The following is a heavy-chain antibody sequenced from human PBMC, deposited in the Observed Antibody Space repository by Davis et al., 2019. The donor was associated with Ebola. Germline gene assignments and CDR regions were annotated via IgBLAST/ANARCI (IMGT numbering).Heavy chain of an antibody. V-gene: IGHV5-10-1*01. J-gene: IGHJ6*02. CDR3: ARQTWTLGNPSGYYYYYYGMDV. CDR1: GYSFTSYW. CDR2: IDPSDSYT. Sequence: PGGSLRLSCKGSGYSFTSYWISWVRQMPGKGLEWMGRIDPSDSYTNYSPSFQGHVTISADKSISTAYLQWSSLKASDTAMYYCARQTWTLGNPSGYYYYYYGMDVWGQGTTVTVSS. D-gene: IGHD6-25*01.